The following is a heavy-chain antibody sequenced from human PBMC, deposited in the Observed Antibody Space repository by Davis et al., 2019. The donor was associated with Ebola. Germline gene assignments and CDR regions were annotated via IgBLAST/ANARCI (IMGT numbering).Heavy chain of an antibody. CDR2: ISAYNGNT. CDR3: AREAYCGGDCYSFYYYYGMDV. CDR1: GYTFTSYG. J-gene: IGHJ6*02. Sequence: ASVKVSCKASGYTFTSYGISWVRQAPGQGLEWMGWISAYNGNTNYAQKLQGRVTMTTDTSTSTAYMELRSLRSDDTAVYYCAREAYCGGDCYSFYYYYGMDVWDQGTTVTVSS. D-gene: IGHD2-21*02. V-gene: IGHV1-18*01.